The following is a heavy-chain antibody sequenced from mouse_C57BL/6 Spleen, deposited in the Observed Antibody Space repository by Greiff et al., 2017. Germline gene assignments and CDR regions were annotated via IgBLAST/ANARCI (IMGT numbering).Heavy chain of an antibody. CDR2: ISYDGSN. CDR3: ARVDYYGSSQFAY. V-gene: IGHV3-6*01. Sequence: DVQLQESGPGLVKPSQSLSLTCSVTGYSITSGYYWNWIRQSPGNKLEWMGYISYDGSNNYKPTLKNRIPITRDTSKNQFFLKLNSVTTEDTATYYYARVDYYGSSQFAYWGQGTLVTVSA. J-gene: IGHJ3*01. CDR1: GYSITSGYY. D-gene: IGHD1-1*01.